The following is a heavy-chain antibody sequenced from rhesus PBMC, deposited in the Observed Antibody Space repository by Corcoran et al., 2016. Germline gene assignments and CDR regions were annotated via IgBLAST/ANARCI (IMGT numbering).Heavy chain of an antibody. CDR1: GFTFSDYY. CDR3: TREGGYGYFDY. Sequence: EVQLVESGGGWVQPGGSLRLSCAASGFTFSDYYMSWVRQAPGKGLDWVSSISSASSYIYYADSVKGRFTISRDNAKNSLSLQMNSLKTEDTAVYSCTREGGYGYFDYWGQGVLVTVSS. D-gene: IGHD3-9*01. CDR2: ISSASSYI. J-gene: IGHJ4*01. V-gene: IGHV3S16*01.